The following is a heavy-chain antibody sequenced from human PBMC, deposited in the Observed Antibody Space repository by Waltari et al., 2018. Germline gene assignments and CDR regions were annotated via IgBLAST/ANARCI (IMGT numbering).Heavy chain of an antibody. CDR3: AREPWLRGTYWYFDL. D-gene: IGHD5-12*01. CDR2: IYYSGST. CDR1: GGSISSSSYY. V-gene: IGHV4-39*02. Sequence: QLQLQESGPGLVKPSETLSLTCTVSGGSISSSSYYWGWIRQPPGKGLEWIGSIYYSGSTYDNPALKSRVTISVDTSKNQFSLKLSSVTAADTAVYYCAREPWLRGTYWYFDLWGRGTLVTVSS. J-gene: IGHJ2*01.